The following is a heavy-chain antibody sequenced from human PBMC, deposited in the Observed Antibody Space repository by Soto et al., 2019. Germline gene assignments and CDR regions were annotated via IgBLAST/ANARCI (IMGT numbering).Heavy chain of an antibody. CDR2: ISGSGGST. CDR1: GFTFSSYA. J-gene: IGHJ6*02. V-gene: IGHV3-23*01. D-gene: IGHD3-16*01. Sequence: EVQLLESGGGLVQPGGSLRLSCAASGFTFSSYAMNWVRQAPGKGLEWVSGISGSGGSTYYSDSVKGRFTVSRDNSKNTLYLQMNSLGADDTAVYYCAQSVTISLRGGWGRGASYYYYGMDVWGLGTTVTVS. CDR3: AQSVTISLRGGWGRGASYYYYGMDV.